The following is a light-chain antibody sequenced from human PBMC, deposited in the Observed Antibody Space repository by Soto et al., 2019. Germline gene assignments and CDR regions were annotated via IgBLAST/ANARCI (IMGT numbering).Light chain of an antibody. CDR3: QQSYSTPRT. V-gene: IGKV1-39*01. J-gene: IGKJ1*01. CDR2: AAS. Sequence: DIQMTQSPSTLSASVGDRVTITCRASQSISSWLAWYQQKPGKAPKLLIYAASSLESGVPSRFSGSGSGTDFSLSISSLQPEDFATYYCQQSYSTPRTFGQGTKVDIK. CDR1: QSISSW.